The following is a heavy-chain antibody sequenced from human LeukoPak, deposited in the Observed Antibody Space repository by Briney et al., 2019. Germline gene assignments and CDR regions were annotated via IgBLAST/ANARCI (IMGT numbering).Heavy chain of an antibody. J-gene: IGHJ5*02. CDR3: ARAPRITMVRGVIYWFDP. CDR2: MNPNSGNT. Sequence: ASVKVSCKASGYSFTSYDINWVRQAPGQGLEWMGWMNPNSGNTGYAQNFQGRVTITRDTSISTAYMELSSLRSEDTAVYYCARAPRITMVRGVIYWFDPWGQGTLVTVSS. D-gene: IGHD3-10*01. CDR1: GYSFTSYD. V-gene: IGHV1-8*02.